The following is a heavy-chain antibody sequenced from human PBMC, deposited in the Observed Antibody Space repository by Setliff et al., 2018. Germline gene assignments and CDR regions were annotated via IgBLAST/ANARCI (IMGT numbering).Heavy chain of an antibody. V-gene: IGHV4-61*02. CDR3: ARNDRPWRYYFDY. CDR1: GGSISRGSYD. Sequence: PSETLSLTCTVSGGSISRGSYDWSWIRQPAGKGLEWIGRIYTSGSTNYNPSLRSRVSISVDTSKNQFSLKLSSVTAADTAVYYCARNDRPWRYYFDYWGQGTLVTVSS. CDR2: IYTSGST. D-gene: IGHD3-9*01. J-gene: IGHJ4*02.